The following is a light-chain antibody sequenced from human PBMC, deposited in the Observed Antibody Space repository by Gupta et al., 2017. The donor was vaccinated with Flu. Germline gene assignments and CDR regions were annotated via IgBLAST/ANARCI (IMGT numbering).Light chain of an antibody. CDR2: KAS. CDR3: QQYDSYSLT. CDR1: QSLSIW. J-gene: IGKJ4*01. V-gene: IGKV1-5*03. Sequence: RVTIACRASQSLSIWLAWYQQKPGKAPNLLIYKASNLESGVPSRFSGSGSVTEFTLTISSLQPDDFATYYCQQYDSYSLTFGGGTKVEI.